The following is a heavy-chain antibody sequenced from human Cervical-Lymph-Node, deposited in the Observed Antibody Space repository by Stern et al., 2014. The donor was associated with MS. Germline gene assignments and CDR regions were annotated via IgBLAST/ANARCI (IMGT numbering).Heavy chain of an antibody. CDR1: GFTFSSGG. CDR2: IWYDGSNR. CDR3: AREGGNTAEYFQH. J-gene: IGHJ1*01. V-gene: IGHV3-33*01. D-gene: IGHD4-23*01. Sequence: DQLVESGGGVVQPGRSLRLSCAASGFTFSSGGMHWVRQAPGKGLEWLAIIWYDGSNRYYADSVKGRFTISRDNSKNTLYLQMNSLRADDTALYYCAREGGNTAEYFQHWGQGTLVTVSS.